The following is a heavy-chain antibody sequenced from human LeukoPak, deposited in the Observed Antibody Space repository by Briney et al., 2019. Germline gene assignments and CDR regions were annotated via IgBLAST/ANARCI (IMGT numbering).Heavy chain of an antibody. D-gene: IGHD5-18*01. CDR2: INPNSRGT. V-gene: IGHV1-2*02. J-gene: IGHJ3*02. CDR1: GYTFTDYY. CDR3: ARRTREYSRDAFDI. Sequence: VASVKVSCKASGYTFTDYYMHWVRQAPGQGLEWMGWINPNSRGTDSAQKFQGRFSMTRDASISTAYMELSRLRSDDTAVYYCARRTREYSRDAFDIWGQGTMVTVSS.